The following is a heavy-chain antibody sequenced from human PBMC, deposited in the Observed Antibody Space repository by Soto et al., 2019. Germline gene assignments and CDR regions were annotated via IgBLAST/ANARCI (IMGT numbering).Heavy chain of an antibody. D-gene: IGHD3-22*01. Sequence: QVQLVESGGGVVQPGRSLRLSCAASGFTFSSYAMHWVRQAPGKGLEWVAVISYDGSNKYYADSVKGRFTISRDNSKNLLYLQISGQRVKDTAVYYCVREEGGEGEGYYDCRGFLDYWVQGPLL. J-gene: IGHJ4*02. CDR3: VREEGGEGEGYYDCRGFLDY. CDR2: ISYDGSNK. V-gene: IGHV3-30-3*01. CDR1: GFTFSSYA.